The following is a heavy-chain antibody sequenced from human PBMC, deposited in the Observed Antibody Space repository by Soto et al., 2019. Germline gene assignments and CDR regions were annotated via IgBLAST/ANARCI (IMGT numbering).Heavy chain of an antibody. CDR2: ISYDGSNK. CDR3: ARDRGDSSGYSYFDY. Sequence: GGSLRLSCAASGFTFSSYAMHWVRQAPGKGLEWVAVISYDGSNKYYADSVKGRFTISRDNSKNTLYLQMNSLRAEDTAVYYCARDRGDSSGYSYFDYWGQGTLVTVSS. V-gene: IGHV3-30-3*01. D-gene: IGHD3-22*01. J-gene: IGHJ4*02. CDR1: GFTFSSYA.